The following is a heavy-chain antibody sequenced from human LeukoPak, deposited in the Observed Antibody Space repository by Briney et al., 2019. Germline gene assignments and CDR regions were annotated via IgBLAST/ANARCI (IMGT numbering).Heavy chain of an antibody. CDR1: GGSISSYY. D-gene: IGHD1-1*01. CDR3: ARDRTWRLLESY. Sequence: SETLSLTCTVSGGSISSYYWSWIRQPAGKGLEWIGRIYTSGSTNYNPSLKSRVTISVDTSKNQFSLKLSSVTAADTAVYYCARDRTWRLLESYWGQGTLVTVSS. V-gene: IGHV4-4*07. CDR2: IYTSGST. J-gene: IGHJ4*02.